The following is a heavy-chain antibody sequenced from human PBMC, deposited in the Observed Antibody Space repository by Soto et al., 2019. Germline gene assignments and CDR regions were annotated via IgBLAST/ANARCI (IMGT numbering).Heavy chain of an antibody. D-gene: IGHD1-26*01. Sequence: VQLVESGGGLVQPGGSLRLSCAASGFTFSSYWMSWVRQAPGKGLEWVANIKEDGSEKYYVDSVKGRFTISRDNAKNSLYLQMSRLRAEDTAVYYCARSYIVSGSYCGYFDCWGQGTLVTVSS. J-gene: IGHJ4*02. CDR3: ARSYIVSGSYCGYFDC. CDR1: GFTFSSYW. CDR2: IKEDGSEK. V-gene: IGHV3-7*01.